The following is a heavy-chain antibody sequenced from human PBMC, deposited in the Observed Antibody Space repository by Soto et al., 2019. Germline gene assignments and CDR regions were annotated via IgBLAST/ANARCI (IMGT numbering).Heavy chain of an antibody. CDR2: IRSKANSYAT. V-gene: IGHV3-73*01. CDR1: GFTFSGSA. J-gene: IGHJ6*02. D-gene: IGHD5-18*01. Sequence: GGSLRLSCAASGFTFSGSAMHWVRQASGKGLEWVGRIRSKANSYATAYAASVKGRFTISRDDSKNTAYLQMNSLKTEDTAVYYCTRRVYSYGYYYYGMDVWGQGTTVTVSS. CDR3: TRRVYSYGYYYYGMDV.